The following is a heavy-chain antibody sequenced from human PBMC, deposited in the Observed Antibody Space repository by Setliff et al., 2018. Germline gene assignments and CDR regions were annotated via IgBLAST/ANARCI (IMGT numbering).Heavy chain of an antibody. CDR2: INHSGST. CDR1: GGSFSGYY. V-gene: IGHV4-34*01. Sequence: SETLSLTCAVYGGSFSGYYWSWIRQPPGKGLEWIGEINHSGSTNYNPSLKSQVTISVDTSKNQFSLKLSSVTAADTAVYYCTRGPDGYTYQGAFDIWGQGTMVTVSS. J-gene: IGHJ3*02. CDR3: TRGPDGYTYQGAFDI. D-gene: IGHD5-12*01.